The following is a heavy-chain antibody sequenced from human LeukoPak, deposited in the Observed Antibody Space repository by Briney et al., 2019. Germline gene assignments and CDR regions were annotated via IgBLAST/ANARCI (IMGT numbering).Heavy chain of an antibody. Sequence: GGSLRLSCAASGFTFSDYYMSWIRQAPGKGLEWVSYISSSGSTIYYADPVKGRFTISRDNAKNSLYLQMNSLRAEDTAVYYCARRYYYDSSGYYSDYWGQGTLVTVSS. CDR1: GFTFSDYY. CDR2: ISSSGSTI. CDR3: ARRYYYDSSGYYSDY. D-gene: IGHD3-22*01. V-gene: IGHV3-11*01. J-gene: IGHJ4*02.